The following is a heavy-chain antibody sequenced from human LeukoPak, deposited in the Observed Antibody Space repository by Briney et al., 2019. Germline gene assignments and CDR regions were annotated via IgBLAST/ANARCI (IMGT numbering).Heavy chain of an antibody. CDR2: IYYSGST. J-gene: IGHJ2*01. Sequence: SETLSLTCTVSGGSISSYYWSWIRQPPGKGLEWIGYIYYSGSTNYNPSLKSRVTISVDTSKNQFSLKLSSVTAADTAVYYCARQHYYDSSGLLDLWGRGTLVTVSS. V-gene: IGHV4-59*08. CDR1: GGSISSYY. CDR3: ARQHYYDSSGLLDL. D-gene: IGHD3-22*01.